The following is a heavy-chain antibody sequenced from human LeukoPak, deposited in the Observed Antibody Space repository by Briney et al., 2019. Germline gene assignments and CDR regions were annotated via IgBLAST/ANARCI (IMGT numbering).Heavy chain of an antibody. CDR2: ISYDGSNK. Sequence: GESLRLSCAASGFTFSSYAMHWVRQAPGKGLEWVAVISYDGSNKYYADSVKGRFTISRDNSKNTLYLQMNSLRAEDTAVYYCARGGWRWELLRLDYWGQGTLVTVSS. CDR3: ARGGWRWELLRLDY. D-gene: IGHD1-26*01. V-gene: IGHV3-30*04. J-gene: IGHJ4*02. CDR1: GFTFSSYA.